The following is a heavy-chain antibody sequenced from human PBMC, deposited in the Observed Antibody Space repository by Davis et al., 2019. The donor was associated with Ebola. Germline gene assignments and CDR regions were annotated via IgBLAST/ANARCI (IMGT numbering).Heavy chain of an antibody. CDR3: ARSPGAEGTIFGVVYWFDP. Sequence: GESLKISCAASGFTFSTYWMQWVRQVPGQGLVWVSHINGDGSGTTYADSVRGRFTISRDNAKNTLYLQMNNLRPEDTAVYYCARSPGAEGTIFGVVYWFDPWGQGTLVTVSS. CDR2: INGDGSGT. J-gene: IGHJ5*02. V-gene: IGHV3-74*01. CDR1: GFTFSTYW. D-gene: IGHD3-3*01.